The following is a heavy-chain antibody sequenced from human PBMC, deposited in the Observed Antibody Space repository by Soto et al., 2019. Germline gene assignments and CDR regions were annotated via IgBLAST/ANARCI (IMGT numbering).Heavy chain of an antibody. V-gene: IGHV1-18*01. Sequence: ASVQVSCMASGCTFTRYGISWVRPPAAQGLAWMGWISAYNGNTNYAQKLQGRVTMTTDTSTSTAYMELRSLRSDDTAVYYCARAGDSGDSHYYYYYGMDVWGQGTTVTVSS. CDR1: GCTFTRYG. D-gene: IGHD2-21*01. CDR3: ARAGDSGDSHYYYYYGMDV. J-gene: IGHJ6*02. CDR2: ISAYNGNT.